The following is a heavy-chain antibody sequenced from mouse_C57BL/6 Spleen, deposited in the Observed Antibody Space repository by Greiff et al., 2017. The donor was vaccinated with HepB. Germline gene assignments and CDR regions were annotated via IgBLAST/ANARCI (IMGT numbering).Heavy chain of an antibody. D-gene: IGHD2-4*01. J-gene: IGHJ3*01. CDR2: IYPGNSDT. CDR1: GYTFTSYW. CDR3: TYDYEAWCAY. V-gene: IGHV1-5*01. Sequence: EVQLQQSGTVLARPGASVKMSCKTSGYTFTSYWMHWVKQRPGQGLEWIGAIYPGNSDTSYNQKFKGKAKLTAVTPASTAYMELSSLTNEDSAVYYCTYDYEAWCAYWGQGTLVTVSA.